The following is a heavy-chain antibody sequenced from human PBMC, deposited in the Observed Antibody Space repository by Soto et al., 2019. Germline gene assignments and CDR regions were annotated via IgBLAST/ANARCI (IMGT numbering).Heavy chain of an antibody. V-gene: IGHV3-74*01. Sequence: GGSLRLSCAASGFTFSSYAMSWVRQAPGKGLEWVSRINSSGGSTNYADSVKGRFTISRDNAKNTLYLQMNSLRVEDTAVYYCARVYSSGWFPNWGQGTLVTVSS. CDR1: GFTFSSYA. D-gene: IGHD6-19*01. CDR2: INSSGGST. CDR3: ARVYSSGWFPN. J-gene: IGHJ4*02.